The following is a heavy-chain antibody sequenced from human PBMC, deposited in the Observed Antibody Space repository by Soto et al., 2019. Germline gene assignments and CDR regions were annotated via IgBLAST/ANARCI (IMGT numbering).Heavy chain of an antibody. J-gene: IGHJ6*02. CDR3: ARDLSLITMVRGVNEYYYYYGMDV. CDR1: GGTFSSYA. D-gene: IGHD3-10*01. CDR2: IIPIFGTA. Sequence: GASVKVSCKASGGTFSSYAISWVRQAPGQGLEWMGGIIPIFGTANYAQKFQGRVTITADESTSTAYMELSSLRSEDTAVYYCARDLSLITMVRGVNEYYYYYGMDVWGQGTTVTVSS. V-gene: IGHV1-69*13.